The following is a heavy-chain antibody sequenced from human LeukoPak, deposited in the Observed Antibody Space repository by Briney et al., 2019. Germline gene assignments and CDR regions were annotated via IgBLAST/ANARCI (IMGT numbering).Heavy chain of an antibody. CDR2: IYHSGST. D-gene: IGHD3-22*01. V-gene: IGHV4-30-2*01. CDR3: ARGYYYDSSGYYWHWYFDL. Sequence: PSETLSLTCAVSGGFISSGGYSWSWIRQPPGKGLEWIGYIYHSGSTYYNPSLKSRVTISVDRSKNQFSLKLSSVTAADTAVYYCARGYYYDSSGYYWHWYFDLWGRGTLVTVSS. CDR1: GGFISSGGYS. J-gene: IGHJ2*01.